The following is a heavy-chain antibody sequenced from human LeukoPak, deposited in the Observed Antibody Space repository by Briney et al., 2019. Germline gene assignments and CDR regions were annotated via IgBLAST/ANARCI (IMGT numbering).Heavy chain of an antibody. CDR3: ARYSSGWYVTWNFDY. CDR1: GFTFSSYS. Sequence: GGSLRLSCAASGFTFSSYSMNWVRQAPGKGLEWVSSISSSSYIYYADSVKGRFTISRDNAKNSLYLQMNSLRAEDTAVYYCARYSSGWYVTWNFDYWGQGTLVTVSS. CDR2: ISSSSYI. V-gene: IGHV3-21*01. J-gene: IGHJ4*02. D-gene: IGHD6-19*01.